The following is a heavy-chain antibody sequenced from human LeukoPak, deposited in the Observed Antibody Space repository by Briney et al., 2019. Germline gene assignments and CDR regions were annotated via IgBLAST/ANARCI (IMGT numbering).Heavy chain of an antibody. V-gene: IGHV3-23*02. J-gene: IGHJ4*02. CDR1: GYTFSNYG. Sequence: TGGSLRLSCVASGYTFSNYGMTWVRQAPGKGLEWVSAVSASGGHTFYVDSARGRFTISRDDSKNTLYLQMNSLTTEDTAVYYCSTIPTYVSGSYLNVGYWGQGTLVTVSS. CDR2: VSASGGHT. CDR3: STIPTYVSGSYLNVGY. D-gene: IGHD3-10*01.